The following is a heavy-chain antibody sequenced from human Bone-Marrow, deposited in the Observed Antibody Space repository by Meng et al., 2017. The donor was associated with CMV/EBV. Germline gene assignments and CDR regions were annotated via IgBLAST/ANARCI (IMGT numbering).Heavy chain of an antibody. Sequence: GESLKISCAASGFTFSSYSMNWVRQAPGKGLEWVSYISSSSSTIYYADSVKGRFTISRDNAKNSLYLQMNSLRAEDTALYYCARTLTTSYYYGMDVWGQGTTVTVSS. CDR1: GFTFSSYS. J-gene: IGHJ6*02. V-gene: IGHV3-48*04. CDR2: ISSSSSTI. D-gene: IGHD4-11*01. CDR3: ARTLTTSYYYGMDV.